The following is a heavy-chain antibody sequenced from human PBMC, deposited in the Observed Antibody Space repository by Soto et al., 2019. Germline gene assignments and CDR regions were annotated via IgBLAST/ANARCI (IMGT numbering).Heavy chain of an antibody. CDR3: ATTTAAGVMDV. CDR1: GGSISSYY. Sequence: SETLSLTCTVSGGSISSYYWSWIRQPPGKALEWIGYIYYSGSTNYNPSLKSRVTISVDTSKNQFSLKLNSVTAADTAVYYCATTTAAGVMDVWGQGTTVTVSS. V-gene: IGHV4-59*01. CDR2: IYYSGST. D-gene: IGHD6-25*01. J-gene: IGHJ6*02.